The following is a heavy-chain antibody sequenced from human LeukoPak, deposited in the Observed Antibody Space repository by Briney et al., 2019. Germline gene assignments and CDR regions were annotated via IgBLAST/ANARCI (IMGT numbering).Heavy chain of an antibody. J-gene: IGHJ3*02. CDR1: GFTFSSYG. Sequence: GGSLRLSCAASGFTFSSYGMHWVRQAPGKGLEWVAVIRYDGSNKYYADSVKGRFTISRDNSKNTLYLQMNSLRAEDTAVYYCAKLSGGSRYDAFDIWGQGTMVTVSS. V-gene: IGHV3-33*06. D-gene: IGHD1-26*01. CDR3: AKLSGGSRYDAFDI. CDR2: IRYDGSNK.